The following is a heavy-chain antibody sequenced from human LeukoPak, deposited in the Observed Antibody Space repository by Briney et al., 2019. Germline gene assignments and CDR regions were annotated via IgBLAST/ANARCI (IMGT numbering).Heavy chain of an antibody. CDR2: IYYSGST. CDR3: ARGAYYPVFDY. D-gene: IGHD3-10*01. Sequence: SETLSLTCTVSGGAISCGDYYWSWIRQPPGKGLEWIGYIYYSGSTYYNPSLKSRVTISVDTSKNQFSLKLSSVTAADTAVYYCARGAYYPVFDYWGQGTLVTVSS. CDR1: GGAISCGDYY. J-gene: IGHJ4*02. V-gene: IGHV4-30-4*08.